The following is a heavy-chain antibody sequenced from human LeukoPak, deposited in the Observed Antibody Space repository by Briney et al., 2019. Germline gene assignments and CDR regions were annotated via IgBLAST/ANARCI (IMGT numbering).Heavy chain of an antibody. V-gene: IGHV4-4*08. Sequence: AETLSLICTVSGCSITGYHWSWIRQPPGRGLEWIVYLYSSGSTEYKPSRQSRATISADTSNSQFSLKLTSVTAADTAIFYCARRNDFDIWVEATMVTVSS. CDR3: ARRNDFDI. J-gene: IGHJ3*02. CDR2: LYSSGST. CDR1: GCSITGYH.